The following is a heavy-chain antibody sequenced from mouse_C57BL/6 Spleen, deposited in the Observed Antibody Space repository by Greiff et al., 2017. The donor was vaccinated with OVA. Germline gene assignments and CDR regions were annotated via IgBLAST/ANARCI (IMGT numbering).Heavy chain of an antibody. CDR3: ARWAGKGYFDY. V-gene: IGHV7-3*01. Sequence: EVKLMESGGGLVQPGGSLSLSCAASGFTFTDYYMSWVRQPPGKALEWLGFIRNKANGYTTEYSASVKGRFTISRDNSQSILYLQMNALRAEDSATYYCARWAGKGYFDYWGQGTTLTVSS. D-gene: IGHD3-3*01. CDR2: IRNKANGYTT. J-gene: IGHJ2*01. CDR1: GFTFTDYY.